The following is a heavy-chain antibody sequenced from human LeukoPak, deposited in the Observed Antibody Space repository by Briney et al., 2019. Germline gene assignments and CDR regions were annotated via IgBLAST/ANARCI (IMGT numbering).Heavy chain of an antibody. CDR1: GYTFTGYY. D-gene: IGHD5-12*01. CDR3: ARVRSSGYDEVPLDY. V-gene: IGHV1-2*02. Sequence: ASVKVSCKASGYTFTGYYMHWVRQAPGQGLEWMGWINPNSGGTNYAQKFQGRVTMTRDTSISTAYMELSRLRSDDTAAYYCARVRSSGYDEVPLDYWGQGTLVTVSS. J-gene: IGHJ4*02. CDR2: INPNSGGT.